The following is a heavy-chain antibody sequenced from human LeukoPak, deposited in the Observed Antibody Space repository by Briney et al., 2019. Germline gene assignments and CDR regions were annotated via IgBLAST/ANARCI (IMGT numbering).Heavy chain of an antibody. CDR2: ISYDGSNK. Sequence: PGRSLRLSCAASGFTFSSYGMHWVRQAPGKGLEWVAVISYDGSNKYYADSVKGRFTISRDNSKNTLYLQMNSLRAEDTAVYYCAKDWEHYYDSSGYRYFDYWGQGTLVTVSS. V-gene: IGHV3-30*18. J-gene: IGHJ4*02. D-gene: IGHD3-22*01. CDR3: AKDWEHYYDSSGYRYFDY. CDR1: GFTFSSYG.